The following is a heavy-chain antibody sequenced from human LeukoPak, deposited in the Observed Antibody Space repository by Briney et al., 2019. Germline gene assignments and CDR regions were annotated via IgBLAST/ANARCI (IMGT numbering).Heavy chain of an antibody. J-gene: IGHJ6*02. V-gene: IGHV3-23*01. D-gene: IGHD3-16*01. CDR3: AGGGVTTPTPYYYYYGMDV. CDR1: GFTFSSYA. Sequence: GGSLRLSCAASGFTFSSYAMTWVRQAPGKGLEWVSAISGSGDSTYYADSVRGRFTISRDNAKNTLYLQMNSLRAEDTAVYYCAGGGVTTPTPYYYYYGMDVWGQGTTVTVSS. CDR2: ISGSGDST.